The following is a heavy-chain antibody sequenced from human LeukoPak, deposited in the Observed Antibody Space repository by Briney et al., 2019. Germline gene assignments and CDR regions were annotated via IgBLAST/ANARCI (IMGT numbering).Heavy chain of an antibody. D-gene: IGHD1-26*01. V-gene: IGHV3-73*01. Sequence: GGSLRLSCAASGFTFSGSAMHWVRQASGKGLEWVGRIRSKANSYATAYAASVKGRFTISRDDSKNTAYPQMNSLKTEDTAVYYCTTPSGSYGDYYYYYMDVWGKGTTVTVSS. CDR1: GFTFSGSA. CDR2: IRSKANSYAT. J-gene: IGHJ6*03. CDR3: TTPSGSYGDYYYYYMDV.